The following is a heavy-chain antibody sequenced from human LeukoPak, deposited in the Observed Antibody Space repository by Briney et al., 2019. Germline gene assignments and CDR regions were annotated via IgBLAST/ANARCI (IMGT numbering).Heavy chain of an antibody. CDR2: ISGFNGNA. V-gene: IGHV1-18*01. Sequence: ASVKVSCKASGYSFTNCGISWVRQTPGQGLEWMGWISGFNGNANFAPKLQDRVTLTTDASTSTAYMELRSLRSDDTAVYCCARDERSAAAGSAYYLDSWGQGTLVTVSS. J-gene: IGHJ4*02. CDR1: GYSFTNCG. D-gene: IGHD6-13*01. CDR3: ARDERSAAAGSAYYLDS.